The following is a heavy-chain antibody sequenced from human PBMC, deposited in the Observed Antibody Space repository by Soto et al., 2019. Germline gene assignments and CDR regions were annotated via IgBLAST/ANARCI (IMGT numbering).Heavy chain of an antibody. V-gene: IGHV3-30-3*01. CDR3: AKETNAYEINF. CDR2: ISYDGNTQ. D-gene: IGHD3-9*01. Sequence: QVQLVESGGGVVQPGGSLRLSCAASGFIFSGYAMHWVRQAPGKGLEWVAVISYDGNTQYYADSVKGRFTVSRDNSNNIIYVEMNNLRDEDTAMYYCAKETNAYEINFWGQGTLVTVSP. J-gene: IGHJ4*02. CDR1: GFIFSGYA.